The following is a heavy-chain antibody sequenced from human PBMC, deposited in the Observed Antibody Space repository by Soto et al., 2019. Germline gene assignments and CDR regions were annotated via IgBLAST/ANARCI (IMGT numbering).Heavy chain of an antibody. Sequence: LRLSCAASGFTFSSYGMHWVRQAPGKGLEWVAVISYDGSNKYYADSVKGRFTISRDNSKNTLYLQMNSLRAEDTAVYYCAQGSSFDYWGQGTLVTVSS. D-gene: IGHD3-10*01. CDR3: AQGSSFDY. CDR2: ISYDGSNK. CDR1: GFTFSSYG. J-gene: IGHJ4*02. V-gene: IGHV3-30*03.